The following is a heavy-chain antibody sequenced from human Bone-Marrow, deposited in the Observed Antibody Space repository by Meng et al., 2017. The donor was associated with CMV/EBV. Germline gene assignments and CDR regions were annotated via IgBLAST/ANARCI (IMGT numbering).Heavy chain of an antibody. CDR3: ARELHSFPAADY. V-gene: IGHV1-8*01. CDR2: MNPGSGDT. J-gene: IGHJ4*02. D-gene: IGHD1-1*01. CDR1: GYTFISSE. Sequence: ASVKVSCKASGYTFISSEIHWLRQATGQGLEWMGWMNPGSGDTGYAQKFQGRLTMARHTSLGTAYMELSSLRSEDTALYYCARELHSFPAADYWGQGTLVTVSS.